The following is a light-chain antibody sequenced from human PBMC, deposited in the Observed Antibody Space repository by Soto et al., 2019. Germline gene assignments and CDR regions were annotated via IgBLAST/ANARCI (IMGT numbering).Light chain of an antibody. Sequence: QSALTQPASVSGSPGQSITISCTGTSSDVGGYNYVSWYQQHPGKAPKLMIYDVSDRPSGISNRFSASKSGSPASVTISGLKAEDEADYYCGSYTSSSTPGVFGTGTKVTVL. V-gene: IGLV2-14*03. J-gene: IGLJ1*01. CDR2: DVS. CDR3: GSYTSSSTPGV. CDR1: SSDVGGYNY.